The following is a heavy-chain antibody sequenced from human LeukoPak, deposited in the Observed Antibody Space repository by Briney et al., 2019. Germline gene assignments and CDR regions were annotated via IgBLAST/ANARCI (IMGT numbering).Heavy chain of an antibody. CDR2: IYYSGST. CDR3: ARKKFIAAGGFDP. J-gene: IGHJ5*02. Sequence: SETLSLTCTVSGGAISNYYWSWIRQPPGKGLEWIGYIYYSGSTNYNPSLKSRVTISVDTSKDQFSLKLSSVTAADTAVYYCARKKFIAAGGFDPWGQGTLVTVSS. D-gene: IGHD6-6*01. CDR1: GGAISNYY. V-gene: IGHV4-59*01.